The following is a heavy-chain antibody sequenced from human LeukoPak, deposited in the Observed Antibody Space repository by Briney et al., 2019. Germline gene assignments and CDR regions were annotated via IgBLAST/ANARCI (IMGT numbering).Heavy chain of an antibody. CDR2: INPNSGAT. D-gene: IGHD6-19*01. J-gene: IGHJ4*02. V-gene: IGHV1-2*02. Sequence: ASVKVSCKASGYTCTGYYIHWVRQAPGQGLEWMGWINPNSGATKSAQKFQGRVTMTRDTSISTAYMELSRLRSDDTAVYYCASGQGSGWYGVYYWGQGTLVTVSS. CDR1: GYTCTGYY. CDR3: ASGQGSGWYGVYY.